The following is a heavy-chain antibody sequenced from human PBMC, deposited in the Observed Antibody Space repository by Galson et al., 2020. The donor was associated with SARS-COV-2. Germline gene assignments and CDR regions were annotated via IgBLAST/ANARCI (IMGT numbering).Heavy chain of an antibody. D-gene: IGHD3-10*01. CDR2: IKQDGSEI. CDR1: GFTLSSFW. Sequence: GESLKIPCAAPGFTLSSFWMSWVRQAPGKGPEWVANIKQDGSEIYYVDSVKGRFTISRDNAKNSVFLQMDSLRAEDTAVYYCTRGAPFGSYWGQGTLVTVSS. V-gene: IGHV3-7*03. J-gene: IGHJ4*02. CDR3: TRGAPFGSY.